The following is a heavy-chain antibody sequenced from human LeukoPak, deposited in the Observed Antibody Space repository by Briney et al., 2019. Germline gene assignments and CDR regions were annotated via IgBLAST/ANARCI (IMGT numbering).Heavy chain of an antibody. CDR2: ISYDGSNK. D-gene: IGHD5-12*01. J-gene: IGHJ4*02. Sequence: PGGSLRLSCAASGFTFSSYAMHWVRQALGKGLEWVAVISYDGSNKFYADSVKGRFTISRDYSKNTLYLQMNGLRAEDTAVYYCASGYSGYSYGDYWGQGTLVTVSP. CDR3: ASGYSGYSYGDY. V-gene: IGHV3-30*04. CDR1: GFTFSSYA.